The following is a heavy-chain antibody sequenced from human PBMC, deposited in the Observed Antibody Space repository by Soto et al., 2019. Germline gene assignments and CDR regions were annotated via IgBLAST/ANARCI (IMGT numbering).Heavy chain of an antibody. CDR2: IDPTHGST. CDR3: ARVPYDTTGYYAF. Sequence: ASVKVSCKAAGYTVTTYYMHCVRQAPGQGLEWMGVIDPTHGSTTYAQKFQGRVTMTSDTSTNTVYMELSSLKSEDTAVYYCARVPYDTTGYYAFWGQGTLVTVSS. V-gene: IGHV1-46*01. J-gene: IGHJ4*02. CDR1: GYTVTTYY. D-gene: IGHD3-22*01.